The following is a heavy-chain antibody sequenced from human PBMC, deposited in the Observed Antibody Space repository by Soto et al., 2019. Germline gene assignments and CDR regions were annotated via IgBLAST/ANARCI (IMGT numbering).Heavy chain of an antibody. Sequence: PSETLSLTCTVSVGSISSSSDYWGWIRQPPGKVLEWIGYIYYSGSTNYNPSLKSRVTISVDTSKNQFSLKLSSVTAADTDVYYCAGRYGYCFDYWGLGTLVTVSS. CDR3: AGRYGYCFDY. D-gene: IGHD2-2*03. J-gene: IGHJ4*02. V-gene: IGHV4-61*05. CDR2: IYYSGST. CDR1: VGSISSSSDY.